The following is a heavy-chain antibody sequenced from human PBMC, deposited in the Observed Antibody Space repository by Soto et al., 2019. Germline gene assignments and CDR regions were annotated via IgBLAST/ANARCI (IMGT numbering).Heavy chain of an antibody. D-gene: IGHD2-2*01. CDR3: ARDSAYRHGGFDY. V-gene: IGHV3-33*01. CDR1: GFTFSSYG. CDR2: IWYDGSNK. Sequence: QVQLVESGGGVVQPGRSLRLSWAASGFTFSSYGMHWVRQAPGKGLEWVAVIWYDGSNKYYADSVKGRFTISRDNSKKTLYLQMSSLKAEDTAVYYCARDSAYRHGGFDYWGQGTLVTVSS. J-gene: IGHJ4*02.